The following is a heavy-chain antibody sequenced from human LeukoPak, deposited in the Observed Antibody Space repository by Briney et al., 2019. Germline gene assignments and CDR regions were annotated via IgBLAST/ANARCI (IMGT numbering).Heavy chain of an antibody. D-gene: IGHD5-18*01. V-gene: IGHV4-61*01. J-gene: IGHJ4*02. Sequence: SETLSLTCTVSGGSISSSRYYWSWIRLPPGKGLEWIGYIYYTGAAYYNPSLKSRVTISLDTSKNQFSLKLSSVTAADAAVYYCARAGYSYGTGYYFDYWGQGALVTVSS. CDR3: ARAGYSYGTGYYFDY. CDR1: GGSISSSRYY. CDR2: IYYTGAA.